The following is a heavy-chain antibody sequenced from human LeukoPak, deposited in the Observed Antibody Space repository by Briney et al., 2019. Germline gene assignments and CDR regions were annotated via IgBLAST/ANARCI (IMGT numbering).Heavy chain of an antibody. V-gene: IGHV5-51*01. CDR3: ARGGRYFDWYQTYYFDY. Sequence: GESLKISCKGSGYSFTSYWIGWVRQMPGKGLEWMGIIYPGDSDTRYSPSFQGQVTISADKSISTAYLQWSSLKASDTAMYYCARGGRYFDWYQTYYFDYWGQGTLVTVSS. D-gene: IGHD3-9*01. J-gene: IGHJ4*02. CDR1: GYSFTSYW. CDR2: IYPGDSDT.